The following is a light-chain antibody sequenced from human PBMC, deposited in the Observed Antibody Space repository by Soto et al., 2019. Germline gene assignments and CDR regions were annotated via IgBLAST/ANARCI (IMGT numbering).Light chain of an antibody. Sequence: QSALTQPRSVSGSPGQSVTISCTGTSRDVGGFDYVSWYQQHPGKDPTLIIYDVAQRPSGVPERFSGFKSGNTASLTISGLDPGDEADYYCCSYAGIHTYVFGTGTKLTVL. V-gene: IGLV2-11*01. J-gene: IGLJ1*01. CDR2: DVA. CDR1: SRDVGGFDY. CDR3: CSYAGIHTYV.